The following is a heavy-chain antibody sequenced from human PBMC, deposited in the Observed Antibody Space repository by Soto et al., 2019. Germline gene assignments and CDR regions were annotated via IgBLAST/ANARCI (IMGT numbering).Heavy chain of an antibody. CDR1: AFTFTNAW. V-gene: IGHV3-15*07. J-gene: IGHJ3*01. Sequence: QLVESGGGLVKPGGSLRLSCAASAFTFTNAWMNWVRQAPGKGLEWVGRIKSKSQGGTADYAAPVKVRFAISRDDSKNTLHLQMNSLQTDDTAVYFCAPEREGTVTLLRGLEPGSFDVWGLGTMVTLSS. D-gene: IGHD3-10*01. CDR2: IKSKSQGGTA. CDR3: APEREGTVTLLRGLEPGSFDV.